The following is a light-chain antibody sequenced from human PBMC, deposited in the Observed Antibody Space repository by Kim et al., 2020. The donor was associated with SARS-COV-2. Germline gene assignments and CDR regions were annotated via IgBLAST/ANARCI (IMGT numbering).Light chain of an antibody. V-gene: IGKV1-12*01. J-gene: IGKJ1*01. CDR3: QQGRT. CDR1: QHSSKWW. CDR2: ATS. Sequence: IYMTQSPSSVSASVGDSVTITCRAIQHSSKWWSAWYQQKPGKAPKLPIFATSSLQSGVPSRFTGSVSGTELTLTISRLQPEDSATYFCQQGRTFGQGTKVDIK.